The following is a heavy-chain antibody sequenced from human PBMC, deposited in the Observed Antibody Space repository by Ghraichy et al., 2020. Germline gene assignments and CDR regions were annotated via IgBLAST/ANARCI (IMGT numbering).Heavy chain of an antibody. D-gene: IGHD1-26*01. CDR1: GGSISSYY. CDR2: IYYSGST. J-gene: IGHJ4*02. Sequence: SCTVSGGSISSYYWSWIRQPPGKGLEWIGYIYYSGSTNYNPSLKSRVTISVDTSKNQFSLKLSSVTAADTAVYYCARSYSGSYYNYWGQGTLVTVSS. CDR3: ARSYSGSYYNY. V-gene: IGHV4-59*01.